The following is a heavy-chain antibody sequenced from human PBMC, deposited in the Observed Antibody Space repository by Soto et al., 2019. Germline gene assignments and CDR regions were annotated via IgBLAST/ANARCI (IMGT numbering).Heavy chain of an antibody. J-gene: IGHJ6*03. CDR1: GFTFSDYY. D-gene: IGHD3-10*01. CDR3: ARDYYGSGSYYNPHYYYYMDV. Sequence: QVQLVESGGGLVKPGGSLRLSCAASGFTFSDYYMSWIRQAPGKWLEWVSYISSSGSTIYYADSVKGRFTISRDNAKNSLYLQMNSLRAEDTAVYYCARDYYGSGSYYNPHYYYYMDVWGKGTTVTVSS. CDR2: ISSSGSTI. V-gene: IGHV3-11*01.